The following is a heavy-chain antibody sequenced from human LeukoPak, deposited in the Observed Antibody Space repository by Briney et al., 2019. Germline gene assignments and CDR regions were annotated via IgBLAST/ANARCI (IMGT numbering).Heavy chain of an antibody. D-gene: IGHD4-23*01. CDR1: AFTFSNYW. J-gene: IGHJ4*02. Sequence: GGSLRLSCAASAFTFSNYWMSWVRQSPGKGLEWVANIKEDGSEINYVDSVKGRFTISRDNAKNSLYLQMNSLRVDDTAVYYCARDRGYSTFDYWGQGTLVTVSS. CDR3: ARDRGYSTFDY. CDR2: IKEDGSEI. V-gene: IGHV3-7*01.